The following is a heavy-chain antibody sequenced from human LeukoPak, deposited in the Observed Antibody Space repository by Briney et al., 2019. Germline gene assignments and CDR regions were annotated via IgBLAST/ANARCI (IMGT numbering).Heavy chain of an antibody. CDR2: ISGSGGST. CDR3: AKRRGYGNTLSLDY. Sequence: GGSLRLSCAASGFTVANDRMSWVRQAPGKGLEWVSAISGSGGSTYYADSVKGRFTISRDNSKNTLYLQMNSLRAEDTAVYYCAKRRGYGNTLSLDYWGQGTLVTVSS. D-gene: IGHD4-11*01. CDR1: GFTVANDR. V-gene: IGHV3-23*01. J-gene: IGHJ4*02.